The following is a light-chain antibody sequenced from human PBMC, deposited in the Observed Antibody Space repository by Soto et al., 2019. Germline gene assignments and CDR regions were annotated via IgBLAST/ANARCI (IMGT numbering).Light chain of an antibody. Sequence: ERAINQSPASLPVSQGDRATVYCRASQSVSSNLAWYQQKPGQAPRIVIYGASTRATGIPDRFSGSGSGTDFTLTFRGLKTEDFAVYYCQQYRMSPNTFGQGTRLEIK. CDR3: QQYRMSPNT. CDR2: GAS. CDR1: QSVSSN. V-gene: IGKV3D-15*02. J-gene: IGKJ5*01.